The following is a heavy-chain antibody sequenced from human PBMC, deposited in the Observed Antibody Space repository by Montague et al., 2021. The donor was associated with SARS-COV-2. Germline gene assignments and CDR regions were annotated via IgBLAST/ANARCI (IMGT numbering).Heavy chain of an antibody. CDR1: DGSFSGHSGYY. V-gene: IGHV4-34*01. D-gene: IGHD2-2*01. CDR3: ANFRRTQLLFGTLYYGMDV. Sequence: SETLSLTCAVYDGSFSGHSGYYWTWIRQPPGKGLEWIGEINHSGNTNYNPPLKSRVTISVDTSKNHFTLRLSSVTAADTAVYYCANFRRTQLLFGTLYYGMDVWGQGTTVTVSS. J-gene: IGHJ6*02. CDR2: INHSGNT.